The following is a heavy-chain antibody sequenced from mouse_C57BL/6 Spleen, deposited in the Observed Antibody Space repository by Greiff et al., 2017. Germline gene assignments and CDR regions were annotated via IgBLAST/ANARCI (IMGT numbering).Heavy chain of an antibody. Sequence: EVQVVESGEGLVKPGGSLKLSCAASGFTFSSYAMSWVRQTPEKRLEWVAYISSGGDYIYYADTVKGRFTISRDNARNTLYLQMSSLKSEDTAMYSCTRGREGGYYCWFAYWGQGTLVTVSA. J-gene: IGHJ3*01. V-gene: IGHV5-9-1*02. D-gene: IGHD2-3*01. CDR2: ISSGGDYI. CDR1: GFTFSSYA. CDR3: TRGREGGYYCWFAY.